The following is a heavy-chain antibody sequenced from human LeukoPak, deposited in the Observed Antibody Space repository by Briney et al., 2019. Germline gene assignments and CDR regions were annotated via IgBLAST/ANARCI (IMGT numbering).Heavy chain of an antibody. J-gene: IGHJ3*02. CDR3: ASSPQNHRFDAFDI. CDR2: MNPNSGNT. Sequence: ASVKVSCKASGYTFTSYDINWVRQATGQGLEWMGWMNPNSGNTGYAQKFQGRVTMTRNTSISTAYMELSSLRSEDAAVYYCASSPQNHRFDAFDIWGQGTMVTVSS. V-gene: IGHV1-8*02. CDR1: GYTFTSYD. D-gene: IGHD1-14*01.